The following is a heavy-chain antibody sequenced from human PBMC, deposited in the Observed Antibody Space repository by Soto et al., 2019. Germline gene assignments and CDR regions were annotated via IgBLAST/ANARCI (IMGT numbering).Heavy chain of an antibody. D-gene: IGHD6-6*01. CDR3: AREAHSSSSTDYYYYYYMDV. J-gene: IGHJ6*03. CDR2: INPNSGGT. V-gene: IGHV1-2*04. CDR1: GYTFTGYY. Sequence: ASVKVSCKASGYTFTGYYMHWVRQAPGQGLEWMGWINPNSGGTNYAQKFQGWVTMTRDTSISTAYMELSRLRSDDTAVCYCAREAHSSSSTDYYYYYYMDVWGKGTTVTVSS.